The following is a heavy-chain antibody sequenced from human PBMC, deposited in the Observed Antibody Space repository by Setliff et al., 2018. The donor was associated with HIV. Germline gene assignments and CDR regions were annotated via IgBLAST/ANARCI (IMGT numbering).Heavy chain of an antibody. J-gene: IGHJ4*02. CDR2: IYYSGST. D-gene: IGHD1-1*01. CDR3: ARHEGVLQEGGGFDS. Sequence: LSLTCSVSGGPISTSSNYWGWIRQPPGKGLEWIGSIYYSGSTYYNPSLKSRVTISVDTSKSQFSLKLSSVTAADTAVYYRARHEGVLQEGGGFDSWGQGTPVTV. CDR1: GGPISTSSNY. V-gene: IGHV4-39*01.